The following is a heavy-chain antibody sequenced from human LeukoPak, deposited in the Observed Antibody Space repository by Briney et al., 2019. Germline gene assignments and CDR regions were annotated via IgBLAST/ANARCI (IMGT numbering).Heavy chain of an antibody. CDR2: IYHSGST. CDR1: GYSISSGYY. CDR3: ARSPTYYYDSSGYYSYYYYMDV. J-gene: IGHJ6*03. V-gene: IGHV4-38-2*01. Sequence: SETLSLTCAVSGYSISSGYYWGWIRQPPGKGLEWIGSIYHSGSTYYNPSLKSRVTISVDTSKNQFSLKLSPVTAADTAVYYCARSPTYYYDSSGYYSYYYYMDVWGKGTTVTVSS. D-gene: IGHD3-22*01.